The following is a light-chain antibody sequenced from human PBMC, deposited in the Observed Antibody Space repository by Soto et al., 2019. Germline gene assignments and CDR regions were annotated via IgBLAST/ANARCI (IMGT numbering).Light chain of an antibody. CDR1: QSVSSN. CDR2: GAS. V-gene: IGKV3-15*01. CDR3: QQYNNWPPLT. J-gene: IGKJ5*01. Sequence: EIEMAQSSATLSVSPGESATPSCRPSQSVSSNLAWYQQQPGQAPRLLIYGASTRATGIPARFSGSGSGTEFILTISSLQSEDFAVYYCQQYNNWPPLTFGQGTRLEIK.